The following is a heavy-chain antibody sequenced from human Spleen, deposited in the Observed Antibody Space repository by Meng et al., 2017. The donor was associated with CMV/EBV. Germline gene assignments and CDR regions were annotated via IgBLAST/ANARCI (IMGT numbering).Heavy chain of an antibody. J-gene: IGHJ6*02. CDR1: GFTFSNYA. CDR3: AKDALPRPDATGYLGCTDV. CDR2: ITSSGGST. D-gene: IGHD3-9*01. V-gene: IGHV3-23*01. Sequence: GESLKISCGNSGFTFSNYAMIWVRQAPEKGLEWVSSITSSGGSTYYADSVRGRFTISRDNSKSTLYLQMNSLRADDTAVYYCAKDALPRPDATGYLGCTDVWGQGTTVTVSS.